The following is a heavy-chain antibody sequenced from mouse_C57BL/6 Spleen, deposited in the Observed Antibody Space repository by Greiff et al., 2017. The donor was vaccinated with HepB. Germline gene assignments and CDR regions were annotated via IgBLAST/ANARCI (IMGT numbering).Heavy chain of an antibody. D-gene: IGHD3-2*02. CDR1: GYTFTSYW. CDR3: AREGESSGYDY. Sequence: VQLQQPGTELVKPGASVKLSCKASGYTFTSYWMHWVKQRPGQGLEWIGNINPSNGGTNYNEKFKSKATLTVDKSASPAYMQVSGLTSEDSAVYYCAREGESSGYDYWGQGTTPTVSS. V-gene: IGHV1-53*01. J-gene: IGHJ2*01. CDR2: INPSNGGT.